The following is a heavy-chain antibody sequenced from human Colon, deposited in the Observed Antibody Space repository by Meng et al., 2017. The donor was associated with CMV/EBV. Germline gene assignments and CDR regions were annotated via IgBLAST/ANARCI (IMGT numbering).Heavy chain of an antibody. Sequence: LSCAGSGFRFDDSGMSWVRQVPGKGLEWVAGIDWNGGTTQYSESVKGRFTVSRDNAKNSLYLQMSSLRAEDTALYYCAKDYMSACDSWGRGTLVTVSS. CDR1: GFRFDDSG. J-gene: IGHJ4*02. D-gene: IGHD2-21*01. CDR2: IDWNGGTT. CDR3: AKDYMSACDS. V-gene: IGHV3-20*04.